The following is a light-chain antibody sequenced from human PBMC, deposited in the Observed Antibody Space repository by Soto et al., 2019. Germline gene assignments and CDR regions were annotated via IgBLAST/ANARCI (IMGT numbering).Light chain of an antibody. CDR3: NSYATGNTRV. V-gene: IGLV2-14*01. J-gene: IGLJ1*01. CDR2: EVS. Sequence: QSALTQPASVSGSPGQSITISCTGSSTDIGDYDYVSWYQQHPGKAPKVLISEVSNRPSGVSNRFSGYKSGITAYLTISGLQAEDEADYYCNSYATGNTRVFGTGTKVTVL. CDR1: STDIGDYDY.